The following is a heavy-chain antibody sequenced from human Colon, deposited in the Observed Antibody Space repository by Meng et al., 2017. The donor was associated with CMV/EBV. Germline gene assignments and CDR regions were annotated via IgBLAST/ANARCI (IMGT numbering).Heavy chain of an antibody. CDR2: IRFDGSIK. V-gene: IGHV3-30*02. D-gene: IGHD3-16*01. CDR3: ARVLNLLMITFGGPSSASFDY. CDR1: GFAFSSYG. J-gene: IGHJ4*02. Sequence: GESLKISCAASGFAFSSYGLHWVRQAPGKGLQWVGFIRFDGSIKYYEDSVMGRFTISRDNAKNSLYLQMNSLRAEDTAVYYCARVLNLLMITFGGPSSASFDYWGQGTLVTVSS.